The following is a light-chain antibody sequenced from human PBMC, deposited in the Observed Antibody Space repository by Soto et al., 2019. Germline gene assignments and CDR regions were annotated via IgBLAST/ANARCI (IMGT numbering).Light chain of an antibody. J-gene: IGKJ4*01. CDR1: QSVNIY. CDR2: GAS. CDR3: QQYDDWLRLT. V-gene: IGKV3D-15*01. Sequence: EIVMTQSPATLSVSPGERATLSCRASQSVNIYLAWYQQKPGQAPGLLIFGASYRATGIPARFSGSGSGTEFNLTISSLQSEDFAVYFCQQYDDWLRLTFGGGTKVDI.